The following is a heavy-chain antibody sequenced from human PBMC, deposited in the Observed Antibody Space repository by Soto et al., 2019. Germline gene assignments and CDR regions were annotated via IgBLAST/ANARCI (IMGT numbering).Heavy chain of an antibody. V-gene: IGHV3-33*01. Sequence: QVQLVESGGGVVQPGRSLRLSCAASGFTFSSYGMHWVRQAPGKGLEWVAVIWYDGSNKYYADSVKGRFTISRDNSKNTLYLQMNSRRAEDTAVYYCARGRRRADRRGGYYYYGMDVWGQGTTVTVSS. CDR3: ARGRRRADRRGGYYYYGMDV. J-gene: IGHJ6*02. CDR1: GFTFSSYG. D-gene: IGHD6-13*01. CDR2: IWYDGSNK.